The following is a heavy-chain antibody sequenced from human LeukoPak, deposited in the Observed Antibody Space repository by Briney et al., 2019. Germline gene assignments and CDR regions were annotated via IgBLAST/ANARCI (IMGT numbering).Heavy chain of an antibody. CDR2: VGPSGIRT. Sequence: GGSLRLSCAASGFTFSNYGMNWVRQAPGKGLEWVSGVGPSGIRTYYADSVKGRFTISRDNSRDRIYLQMNSLRTDDTAVYYCARLQPLVIPAAKLGFDYWGQGTLVTVSS. CDR1: GFTFSNYG. V-gene: IGHV3-23*01. J-gene: IGHJ4*02. CDR3: ARLQPLVIPAAKLGFDY. D-gene: IGHD2-2*01.